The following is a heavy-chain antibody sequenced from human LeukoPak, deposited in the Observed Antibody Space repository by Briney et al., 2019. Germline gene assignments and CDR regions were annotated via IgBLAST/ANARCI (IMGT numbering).Heavy chain of an antibody. V-gene: IGHV1-18*04. CDR1: GYTFSNYG. CDR3: ARHSGSGWQALGY. J-gene: IGHJ4*02. CDR2: TSYNGNT. D-gene: IGHD6-19*01. Sequence: EASVKVSCKASGYTFSNYGISWVRQAPGLGLEWMGWTSYNGNTNYAQKFQDRVTITTDTSTTTAYMEWRSLESDDTAVYYCARHSGSGWQALGYWGQGTLVTVSS.